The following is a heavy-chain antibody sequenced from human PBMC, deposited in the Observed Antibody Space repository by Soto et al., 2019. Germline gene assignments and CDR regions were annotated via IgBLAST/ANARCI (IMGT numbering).Heavy chain of an antibody. CDR1: GGSISSYY. J-gene: IGHJ5*02. D-gene: IGHD6-6*01. CDR3: ARGYSSSSGWFDP. Sequence: SETLSLTCTVSGGSISSYYWSWIRQPPGKGLEWIGYIYYGGSTNYNPSLKSRVTISVDTSKNQFSLKLSSVTAADTAVYYCARGYSSSSGWFDPWGQGTLVTVSS. V-gene: IGHV4-59*01. CDR2: IYYGGST.